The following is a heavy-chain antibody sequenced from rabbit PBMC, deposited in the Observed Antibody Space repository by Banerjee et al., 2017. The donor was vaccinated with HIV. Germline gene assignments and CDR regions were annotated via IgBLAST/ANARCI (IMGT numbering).Heavy chain of an antibody. CDR2: IYTGSGRT. Sequence: QEQLEESGGDLVKPEGSLTLTCTASGFSFSGSYWLCWVRQAPGKGLEWIGCIYTGSGRTYYASWVNGRFTISKPSSTTVTLQMTSLTAADTATYFCASSGVAGYDYTTTGYFKLWGQGTLVTVS. J-gene: IGHJ4*01. CDR1: GFSFSGSYW. V-gene: IGHV1S45*01. D-gene: IGHD6-1*01. CDR3: ASSGVAGYDYTTTGYFKL.